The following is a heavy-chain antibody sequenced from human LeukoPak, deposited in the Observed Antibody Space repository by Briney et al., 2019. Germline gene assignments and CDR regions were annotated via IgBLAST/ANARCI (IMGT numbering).Heavy chain of an antibody. CDR1: GFTFSDYY. D-gene: IGHD3-9*01. CDR3: ARDRGERYFDWFGMDV. J-gene: IGHJ6*02. V-gene: IGHV3-11*01. CDR2: ISSSGSTI. Sequence: GGSLRLSCAASGFTFSDYYMSWIRQAPGKGLEWVSYISSSGSTIYYAASVKGRFTTSRGNAKNSLYLQMNSLRAEDTAVYYCARDRGERYFDWFGMDVWGQGTTVTVSS.